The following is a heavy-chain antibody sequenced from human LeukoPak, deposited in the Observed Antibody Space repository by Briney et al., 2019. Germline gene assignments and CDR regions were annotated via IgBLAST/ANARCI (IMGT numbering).Heavy chain of an antibody. Sequence: PSETLSLTCTVSGGSISSSSYYWGWIRQPPGKGLEWIGSIYYSGSTYYNPSLKSRVTISVDTSKNQFSLKLSSVTAADTAVYYCARDRSTAAGDNYYCYYGMDVWGQGTTVTVSS. CDR1: GGSISSSSYY. CDR3: ARDRSTAAGDNYYCYYGMDV. J-gene: IGHJ6*02. CDR2: IYYSGST. V-gene: IGHV4-39*07. D-gene: IGHD6-13*01.